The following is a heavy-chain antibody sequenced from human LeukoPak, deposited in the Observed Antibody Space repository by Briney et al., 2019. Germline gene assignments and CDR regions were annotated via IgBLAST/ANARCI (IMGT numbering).Heavy chain of an antibody. CDR2: VNPNDGAR. J-gene: IGHJ4*02. CDR3: ARGLYYYDRSTYDDFDY. CDR1: GYPFSTYW. Sequence: ASVKVSCKASGYPFSTYWLRWVRQAPGQGLEWMGFVNPNDGARIYAQKFQGRITMTRDTSTNTVFMELSSLRSEDTVVYYCARGLYYYDRSTYDDFDYWGQGTLVTVSS. V-gene: IGHV1-46*01. D-gene: IGHD3-22*01.